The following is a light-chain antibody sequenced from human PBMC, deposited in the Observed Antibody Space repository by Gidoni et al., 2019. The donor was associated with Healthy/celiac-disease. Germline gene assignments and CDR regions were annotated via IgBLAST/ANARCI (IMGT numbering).Light chain of an antibody. J-gene: IGKJ1*01. V-gene: IGKV3-20*01. CDR2: GAS. CDR3: QQYGSSSWX. CDR1: QSVSSSY. Sequence: EIVLTQSPGTLSLSPGERATLPCRASQSVSSSYLAWYQQKPGQAPRLLIYGASSRATGIPDRFSGSGSGTDFTLTISRLEPEDFAVYYCQQYGSSSWXFXQGTXVEIK.